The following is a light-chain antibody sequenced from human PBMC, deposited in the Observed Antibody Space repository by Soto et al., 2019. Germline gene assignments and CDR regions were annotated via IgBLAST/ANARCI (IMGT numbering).Light chain of an antibody. CDR1: QSVSSTY. Sequence: EIVLTQSPGTLSLSPGERATLSCRVSQSVSSTYLVWYQQKPGQSPRLLIYGASSRATGIPDRFSGSGSGTDFTLTISRLEPEDFAVYYCQQFGSSPYTFGQGTKLEIK. V-gene: IGKV3-20*01. CDR2: GAS. CDR3: QQFGSSPYT. J-gene: IGKJ2*01.